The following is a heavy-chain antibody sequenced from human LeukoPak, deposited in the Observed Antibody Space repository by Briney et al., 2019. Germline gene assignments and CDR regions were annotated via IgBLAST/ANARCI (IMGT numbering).Heavy chain of an antibody. CDR3: AGDYGSGSFFDY. Sequence: SETLSLTCTVSGGSISSSSYYWSWIRQPPGKGLEWIGEINHSGSTNYNPSLKSRVTISVDTSKNQFSLKLSSVTAADTAVYYCAGDYGSGSFFDYWGQGTLVTVSS. CDR1: GGSISSSSYY. V-gene: IGHV4-39*07. CDR2: INHSGST. D-gene: IGHD3-10*01. J-gene: IGHJ4*02.